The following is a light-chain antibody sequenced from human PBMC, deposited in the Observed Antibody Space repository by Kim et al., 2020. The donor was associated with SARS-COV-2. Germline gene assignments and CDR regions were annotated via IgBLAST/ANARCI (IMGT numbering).Light chain of an antibody. V-gene: IGLV3-1*01. CDR3: QAWDPNDVL. CDR2: QDS. CDR1: KLGDKF. J-gene: IGLJ2*01. Sequence: SYELTQPPSVSVSPGQTASITCSGDKLGDKFACWYQQKPGQSPILVIYQDSERPSGIPERFSGSNSGNTATLTISGTQAMDEADYYCQAWDPNDVLFGGGTQLTVL.